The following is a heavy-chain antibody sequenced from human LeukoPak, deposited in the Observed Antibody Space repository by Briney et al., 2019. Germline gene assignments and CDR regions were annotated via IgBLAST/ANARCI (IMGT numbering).Heavy chain of an antibody. CDR2: IYYSGST. CDR3: ARLKEDYGGNPGHFDY. CDR1: GGSISSYY. J-gene: IGHJ4*02. V-gene: IGHV4-59*01. D-gene: IGHD4-23*01. Sequence: SETLSLTRIVSGGSISSYYWSWIRQPPGKGLEWIGYIYYSGSTNYNPSLKSRVTISVDTSKNQFSLKLSSVTAADTAVYYCARLKEDYGGNPGHFDYWGQGTLVTVSS.